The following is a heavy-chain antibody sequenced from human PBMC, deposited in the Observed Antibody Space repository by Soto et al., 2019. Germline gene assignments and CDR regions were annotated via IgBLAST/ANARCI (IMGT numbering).Heavy chain of an antibody. Sequence: PGGSLRLSCAASGFAFSTHAMNWVRQAPGKGLAWVSSITPSGDNTYYADSVKGRFTISRDNSKNTLYLQMNSLRAEDTAVYFCARPLWRDDYNWGYFDLWGRGTLVTVSS. CDR2: ITPSGDNT. J-gene: IGHJ2*01. V-gene: IGHV3-23*01. D-gene: IGHD4-4*01. CDR3: ARPLWRDDYNWGYFDL. CDR1: GFAFSTHA.